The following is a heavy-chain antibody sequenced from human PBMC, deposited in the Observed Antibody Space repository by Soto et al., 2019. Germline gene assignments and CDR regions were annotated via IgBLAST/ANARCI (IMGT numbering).Heavy chain of an antibody. D-gene: IGHD3-10*01. J-gene: IGHJ5*01. CDR3: VKNSGWFNS. CDR1: D. Sequence: DMGWVRQAPGEGLEWVSTIDGSGGITYYADSVKGRLTISRDNSRNTVYLQMNSLRGDDTAVYYCVKNSGWFNSWVQGALVTVFS. CDR2: IDGSGGIT. V-gene: IGHV3-23*01.